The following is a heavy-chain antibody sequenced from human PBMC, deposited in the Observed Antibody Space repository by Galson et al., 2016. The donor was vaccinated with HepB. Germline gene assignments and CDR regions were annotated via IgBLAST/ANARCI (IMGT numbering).Heavy chain of an antibody. Sequence: SVKVSCKASGGTFSSYAIGWVRQAPGQGLEWMGGIIPIFGTPNYAQKFQGTVTITGDESTGTASMELSSLKSEDTAMYYCAGASPLGSSWQAFDYWGQGTLVTVSS. CDR2: IIPIFGTP. D-gene: IGHD6-13*01. J-gene: IGHJ4*02. CDR1: GGTFSSYA. V-gene: IGHV1-69*13. CDR3: AGASPLGSSWQAFDY.